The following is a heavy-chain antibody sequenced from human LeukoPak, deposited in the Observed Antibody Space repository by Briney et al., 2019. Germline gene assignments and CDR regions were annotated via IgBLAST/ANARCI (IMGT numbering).Heavy chain of an antibody. J-gene: IGHJ6*03. V-gene: IGHV1-8*03. Sequence: ASVTVSCKPSVYTFISYDINWVRQAPGPGLEWMEWMNPNSGNTDYAQKFQGRVTITRNTSISTAYMELSSLRSEDTAVYYCARSSATYYYDSSGYVYYMDVWGKGTTVTVSS. CDR2: MNPNSGNT. CDR3: ARSSATYYYDSSGYVYYMDV. D-gene: IGHD3-22*01. CDR1: VYTFISYD.